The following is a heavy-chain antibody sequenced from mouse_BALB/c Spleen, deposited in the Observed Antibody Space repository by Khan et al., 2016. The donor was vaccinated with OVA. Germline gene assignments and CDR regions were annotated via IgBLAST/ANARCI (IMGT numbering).Heavy chain of an antibody. J-gene: IGHJ4*01. D-gene: IGHD2-12*01. CDR2: ISSSGST. V-gene: IGHV3-2*02. CDR1: GYSITSDYA. Sequence: EVQLQESGPGLVKPSQSLSLTCTVTGYSITSDYAWNWIRQFPGNKLEWMGYISSSGSTNYNPALKSRTSITRDTSKNQFFLQLNSVTTEDTATYYCARDSSRYNYAMDYWGQGTTVTVSS. CDR3: ARDSSRYNYAMDY.